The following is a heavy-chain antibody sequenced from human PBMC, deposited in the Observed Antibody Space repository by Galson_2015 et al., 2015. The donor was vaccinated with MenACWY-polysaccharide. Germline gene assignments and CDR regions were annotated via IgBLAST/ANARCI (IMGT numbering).Heavy chain of an antibody. CDR1: GYSFNDNY. J-gene: IGHJ4*02. Sequence: SVKVSCKASGYSFNDNYIHWVRQAPGQGLEWMGWIHPKSGGTQYAQKFQGRVTMTRDTSISTSYMELSRLRPDDTAVYYCAIPGGRDYWGQGTLVTVSS. V-gene: IGHV1-2*02. CDR3: AIPGGRDY. CDR2: IHPKSGGT. D-gene: IGHD4-23*01.